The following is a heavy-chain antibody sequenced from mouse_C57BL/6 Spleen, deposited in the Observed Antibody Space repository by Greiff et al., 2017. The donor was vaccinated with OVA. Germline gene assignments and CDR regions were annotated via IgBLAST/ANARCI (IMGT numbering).Heavy chain of an antibody. J-gene: IGHJ1*03. V-gene: IGHV3-8*01. CDR1: GYSITSDY. CDR3: ARGIYYHWYFDV. Sequence: VQLQQSGPGLAKPSQTLSLTCSVTGYSITSDYWNWIRKFPGNKLEYIGYISYSGGTYYNPSLKSRISITRDTSKNQYYLQLNSVTTEDTATYDCARGIYYHWYFDVWGTGTTVTVSS. CDR2: ISYSGGT. D-gene: IGHD2-1*01.